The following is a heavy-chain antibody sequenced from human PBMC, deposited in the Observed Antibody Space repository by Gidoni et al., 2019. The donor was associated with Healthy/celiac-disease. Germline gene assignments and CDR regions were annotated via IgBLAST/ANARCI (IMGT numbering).Heavy chain of an antibody. J-gene: IGHJ4*02. V-gene: IGHV3-23*01. Sequence: EVQLLESGGGLVQPGGSLRLSCAASGCTCRGYAMSWVRQAPGKGLEWVSAISGSGGSTYYADSVKGRFTISRDNSKNTLYLQMNSLRAEDTAVYYCAKGPDVWGSYLYFDYWGQGTLVTVSS. CDR2: ISGSGGST. CDR3: AKGPDVWGSYLYFDY. CDR1: GCTCRGYA. D-gene: IGHD3-16*01.